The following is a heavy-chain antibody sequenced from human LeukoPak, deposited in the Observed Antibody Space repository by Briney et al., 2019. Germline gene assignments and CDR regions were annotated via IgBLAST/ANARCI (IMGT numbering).Heavy chain of an antibody. CDR2: ITWDGGSA. Sequence: GGSLRLSCAASGFTFDDYTMHWVRQAPGKGLEWVSLITWDGGSAFYADSVKGRFTISRDNAKNSLYLQMNSLRAEDTAVYYCARAAVEYSSPNFDYWGQGTLVTVSS. V-gene: IGHV3-43*01. D-gene: IGHD6-6*01. J-gene: IGHJ4*02. CDR3: ARAAVEYSSPNFDY. CDR1: GFTFDDYT.